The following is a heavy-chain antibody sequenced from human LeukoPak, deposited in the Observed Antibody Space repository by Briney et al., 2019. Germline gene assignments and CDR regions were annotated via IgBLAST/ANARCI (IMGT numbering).Heavy chain of an antibody. CDR1: GGSFSGYY. CDR2: IYYSGST. CDR3: ARQGPIWFDP. J-gene: IGHJ5*02. Sequence: SETLSLTCAVYGGSFSGYYWSWIRQPPGKGLEWIGYIYYSGSTNYNPSLKSRVTISVDTSKNQFSLKLSSVTAADTAVYYCARQGPIWFDPWGQGTLVTVSS. V-gene: IGHV4-59*08.